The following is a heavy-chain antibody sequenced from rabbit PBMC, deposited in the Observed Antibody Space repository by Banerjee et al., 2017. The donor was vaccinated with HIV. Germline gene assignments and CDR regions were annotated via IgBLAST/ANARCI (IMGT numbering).Heavy chain of an antibody. D-gene: IGHD4-1*01. V-gene: IGHV1S45*01. Sequence: QQQLEESGGGLVKPGGTLTLTCKASGIDFSSDYYMYWVRQAPGKGLEWIACIVTNSGNTYYASWAKGRFTISKTSSTTVTLQMTSLTAADTATHFCARGWYFGLWGPGTLVTVS. CDR2: IVTNSGNT. CDR1: GIDFSSDYY. CDR3: ARGWYFGL. J-gene: IGHJ6*01.